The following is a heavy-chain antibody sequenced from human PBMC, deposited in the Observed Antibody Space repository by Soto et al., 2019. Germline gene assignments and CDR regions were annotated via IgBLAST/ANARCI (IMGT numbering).Heavy chain of an antibody. CDR1: GGSISSYY. Sequence: QVQLQESGPGLVKPSETLSLTCTVSGGSISSYYWSWIRQPPGKGLEWIGYIYYSGSTNYNPSLKSRVTISVDTSKNQFSLKLSAVTAADTAVYYCARGRIAVAAGGFDPWGQGTLVTVSS. D-gene: IGHD6-19*01. V-gene: IGHV4-59*01. CDR2: IYYSGST. CDR3: ARGRIAVAAGGFDP. J-gene: IGHJ5*02.